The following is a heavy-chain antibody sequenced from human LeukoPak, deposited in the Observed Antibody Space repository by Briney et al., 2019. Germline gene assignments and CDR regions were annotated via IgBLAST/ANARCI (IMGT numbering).Heavy chain of an antibody. CDR2: IYPGDSDT. Sequence: GESLKISCRGSGYSFTSYWIGWVRQMPGKGLEWMGSIYPGDSDTRYSTSFQGQVTISAEQSNATAYLQWSSLKPSASPIIICARQGYYDSSGPPVDPWGQGTLVTVSS. J-gene: IGHJ5*02. CDR1: GYSFTSYW. D-gene: IGHD3-22*01. V-gene: IGHV5-51*01. CDR3: ARQGYYDSSGPPVDP.